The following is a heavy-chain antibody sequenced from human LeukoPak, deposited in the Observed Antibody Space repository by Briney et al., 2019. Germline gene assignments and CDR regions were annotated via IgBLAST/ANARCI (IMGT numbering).Heavy chain of an antibody. CDR2: IRSKANSYAT. Sequence: PGGSLRLSCAASGFTFSGSAMHWVRQASGKGLEWVGRIRSKANSYATAYAASVKGRFTISRDDSKNTAYLQMNSLKTEDTAVYYCVRVEIGTYHGMDVWGQGTTVTVSS. CDR1: GFTFSGSA. V-gene: IGHV3-73*01. CDR3: VRVEIGTYHGMDV. J-gene: IGHJ6*02. D-gene: IGHD2-2*01.